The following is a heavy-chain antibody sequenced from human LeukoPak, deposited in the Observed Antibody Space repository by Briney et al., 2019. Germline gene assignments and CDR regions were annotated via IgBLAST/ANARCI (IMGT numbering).Heavy chain of an antibody. CDR1: GFAFRSYG. J-gene: IGHJ4*02. D-gene: IGHD2-2*01. Sequence: GGSLRLSCAASGFAFRSYGMTWVRQAPGKGLEWVSAISDDASKTFYADSVRGRFAISRDISGNKLYLQMDRLSVEDTAVYYCAKDLGPSDIVVVPAADYWGQGTLVTVSS. V-gene: IGHV3-23*01. CDR2: ISDDASKT. CDR3: AKDLGPSDIVVVPAADY.